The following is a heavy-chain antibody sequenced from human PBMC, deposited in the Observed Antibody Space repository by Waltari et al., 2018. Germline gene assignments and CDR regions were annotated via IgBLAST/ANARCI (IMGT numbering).Heavy chain of an antibody. CDR2: INHSGST. Sequence: QVQLQQWGAGLLKPSETLSLTCAVYGGSFSGYCWSLIRQPPGKGLEWIGEINHSGSTNYNPSLKSRVTISVDTSKNQFSLKLSSVTAADTAVYYCARHGLLRFLEWLGYYYGMDVWGQGTTVTVSS. V-gene: IGHV4-34*01. J-gene: IGHJ6*02. CDR1: GGSFSGYC. D-gene: IGHD3-3*01. CDR3: ARHGLLRFLEWLGYYYGMDV.